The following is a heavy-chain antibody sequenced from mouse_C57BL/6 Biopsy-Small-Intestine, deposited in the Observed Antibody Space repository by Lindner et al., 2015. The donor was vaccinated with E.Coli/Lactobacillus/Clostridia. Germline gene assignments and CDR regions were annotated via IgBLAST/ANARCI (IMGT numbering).Heavy chain of an antibody. V-gene: IGHV1-64*01. J-gene: IGHJ4*01. D-gene: IGHD1-1*02. CDR3: ARLQYDYGPFDF. CDR1: GYTFTNYY. CDR2: ISSSGGST. Sequence: SVKVSCKASGYTFTNYYMHWVRQAPGQGLEWMGIISSSGGSTTYAQKFQGRVTMTRDTSTSTVYMELSSLRAEDTAIYYCARLQYDYGPFDFWGQGTLVTVSS.